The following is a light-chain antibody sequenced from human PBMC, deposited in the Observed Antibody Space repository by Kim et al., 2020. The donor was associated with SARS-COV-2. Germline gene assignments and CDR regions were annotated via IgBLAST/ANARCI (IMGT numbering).Light chain of an antibody. CDR2: AAS. CDR1: QDISNY. J-gene: IGKJ1*01. CDR3: QKNDSTPCT. Sequence: ASVGDRVTITCRASQDISNYVAWYQQKPGKAPKLLIYAASTLQTGVPSRFSGSGSGTDFTLTISSLQPEDFATYYCQKNDSTPCTFGQGTKVDIK. V-gene: IGKV1-27*01.